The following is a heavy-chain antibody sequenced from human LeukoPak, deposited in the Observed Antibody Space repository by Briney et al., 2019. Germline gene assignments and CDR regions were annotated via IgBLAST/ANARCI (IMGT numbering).Heavy chain of an antibody. V-gene: IGHV7-4-1*02. CDR3: ARDYHCSSTSCYAGGGDY. CDR2: INTNTGNP. D-gene: IGHD2-2*01. J-gene: IGHJ4*02. Sequence: GASVKVSCEASGYTFTSYAMNWVRQAPGQGLEWMGWINTNTGNPTYAQGFTGRFVFSLDTSVSTAYLQISSLKAEDTAVYYCARDYHCSSTSCYAGGGDYWGQGTLVTVSS. CDR1: GYTFTSYA.